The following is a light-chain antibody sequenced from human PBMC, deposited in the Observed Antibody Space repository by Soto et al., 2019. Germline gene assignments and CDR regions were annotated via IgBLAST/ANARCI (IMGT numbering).Light chain of an antibody. V-gene: IGLV2-14*01. CDR3: NSYRTVSTYV. J-gene: IGLJ1*01. CDR1: SSDIGGYNF. CDR2: DVG. Sequence: QSALTQPASXXXXXXXXXXIACTGTSSDIGGYNFVSWYQQHPGKAPKLLIYDVGNRPSGVSNRFSGSKSGNTASLTISGLQAEDEAHYYCNSYRTVSTYVFGTGTKLTVL.